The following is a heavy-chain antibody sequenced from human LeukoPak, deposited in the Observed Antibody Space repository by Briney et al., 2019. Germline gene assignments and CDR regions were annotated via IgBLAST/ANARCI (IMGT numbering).Heavy chain of an antibody. J-gene: IGHJ4*02. CDR1: GFTLSSYA. D-gene: IGHD4/OR15-4a*01. CDR2: ISDSGNT. CDR3: AKSGLSRFDY. Sequence: GGSLRLSCAASGFTLSSYAMSWVRQAPGKGLEWVSAISDSGNTYHADSVKGRFTISRDNSKNTLYLQMNSLRAEDTAVYYCAKSGLSRFDYWGQGTLVTVSS. V-gene: IGHV3-23*01.